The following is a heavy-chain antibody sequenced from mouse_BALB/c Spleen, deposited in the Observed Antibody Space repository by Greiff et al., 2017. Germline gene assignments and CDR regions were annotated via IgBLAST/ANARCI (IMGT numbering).Heavy chain of an antibody. J-gene: IGHJ3*01. Sequence: VQLQQTGPELVKPGASVKISCKASGYSFTDYIMLWVKQSHGKSLEWIGNINPYYGSTSYNLKFKGKATLTVDKSSSTAYMQLNSLTSEDSAVYYCARGVPYTWFAYWGQGTLVTVSA. CDR2: INPYYGST. CDR1: GYSFTDYI. CDR3: ARGVPYTWFAY. V-gene: IGHV1-39*01.